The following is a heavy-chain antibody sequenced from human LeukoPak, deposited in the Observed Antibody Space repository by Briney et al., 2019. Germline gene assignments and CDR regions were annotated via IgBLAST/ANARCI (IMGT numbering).Heavy chain of an antibody. CDR1: GFTFSSSA. CDR3: AKDSRGERGYSYGLPDY. Sequence: GGSLRLSCAASGFTFSSSAMSWVRQAPGKGLEWVSAISNNGGYTYYADSVQGRFTISRDNSKSTLCLQMNSLRAEDTAVYYCAKDSRGERGYSYGLPDYWGQGTLVTVSS. D-gene: IGHD5-18*01. CDR2: ISNNGGYT. J-gene: IGHJ4*02. V-gene: IGHV3-23*01.